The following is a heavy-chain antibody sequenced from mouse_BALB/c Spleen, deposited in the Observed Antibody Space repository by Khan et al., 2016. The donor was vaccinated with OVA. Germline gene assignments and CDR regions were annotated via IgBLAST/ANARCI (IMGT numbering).Heavy chain of an antibody. D-gene: IGHD6-1*01. CDR3: ASWSVRLRCQYHFAY. CDR1: GYSITSDYA. Sequence: VQLQQSGPGLLRPSQSLSLTCTVTGYSITSDYAWNWIRQFPGNKLEWMAFIGYSGSTTYNPSLRNRVSITGEKSKNKFFLQLNSVTTEDTATYYGASWSVRLRCQYHFAYWGQGTPLTVSS. J-gene: IGHJ2*01. V-gene: IGHV3-2*02. CDR2: IGYSGST.